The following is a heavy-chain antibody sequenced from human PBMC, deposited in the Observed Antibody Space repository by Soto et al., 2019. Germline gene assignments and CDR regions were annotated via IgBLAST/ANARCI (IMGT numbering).Heavy chain of an antibody. CDR1: VFTIRDYS. Sequence: ESFRLSDGAAVFTIRDYSMNCVRQAPGKGLEWVSYITSDTNTINYADSVKGRFTISRDNAKNSLYLQMTSLRDEDTAVYYCARSVEGHFDYWGQGTLVTVSS. D-gene: IGHD6-19*01. J-gene: IGHJ4*02. CDR3: ARSVEGHFDY. V-gene: IGHV3-48*02. CDR2: ITSDTNTI.